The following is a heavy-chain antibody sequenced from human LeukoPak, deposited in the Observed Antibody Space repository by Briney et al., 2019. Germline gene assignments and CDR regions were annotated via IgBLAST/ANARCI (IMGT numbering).Heavy chain of an antibody. V-gene: IGHV3-21*01. Sequence: KPGGSLRLSCAASGFTVSSNYMNWVRQAPGKGLEWVSSISGSSRYIYYADSVKGRFTISRDNAKNSLYLQMNSLRADDTAVYYCAREVGRSAALWGQGTLVTVSS. CDR3: AREVGRSAAL. D-gene: IGHD6-13*01. CDR2: ISGSSRYI. J-gene: IGHJ4*02. CDR1: GFTVSSNY.